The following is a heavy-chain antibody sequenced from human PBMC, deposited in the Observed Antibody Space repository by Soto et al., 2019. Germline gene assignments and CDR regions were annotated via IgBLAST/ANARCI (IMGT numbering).Heavy chain of an antibody. D-gene: IGHD5-12*01. Sequence: SETLSLTCTVSGGSISSGGYYWSWIRQHPGKGLEWIGYIYYSGSTYYNPSLKSRVTISVDTSKNQFSLKLSSVTAADTAVYYCARDQGAGGYSGYDSWYYYGMDVWGQGTTVTVSS. CDR1: GGSISSGGYY. CDR2: IYYSGST. CDR3: ARDQGAGGYSGYDSWYYYGMDV. V-gene: IGHV4-31*03. J-gene: IGHJ6*02.